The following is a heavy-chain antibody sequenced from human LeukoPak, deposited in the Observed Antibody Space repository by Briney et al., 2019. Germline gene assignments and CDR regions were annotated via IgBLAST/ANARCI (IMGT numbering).Heavy chain of an antibody. CDR2: IYYSGST. CDR1: GGSITSHY. CDR3: AGGYSNQYYYYYYMDV. Sequence: SDTLSLTYTVSGGSITSHYWSWIRQPPGQGLEWIGYIYYSGSTNYNTSLKSRVTISADTSKTPFSLKLSSVTAAETAVYSCAGGYSNQYYYYYYMDVWGKGTTVTVSS. D-gene: IGHD4-11*01. J-gene: IGHJ6*03. V-gene: IGHV4-59*07.